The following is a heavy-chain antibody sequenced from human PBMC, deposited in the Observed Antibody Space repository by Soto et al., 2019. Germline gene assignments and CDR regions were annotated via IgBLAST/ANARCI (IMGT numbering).Heavy chain of an antibody. J-gene: IGHJ4*02. CDR1: GGSISSGASA. V-gene: IGHV4-30-2*01. Sequence: PSETLSLTCAVSGGSISSGASAWSWIRQPPGKGLEWIGCIYHSGSTYYNPSLKTRDTTSVDRSKNQFSLKLSSVTAADTAAYNCARVPVRWGQGTQVT. CDR3: ARVPVR. CDR2: IYHSGST. D-gene: IGHD2-2*01.